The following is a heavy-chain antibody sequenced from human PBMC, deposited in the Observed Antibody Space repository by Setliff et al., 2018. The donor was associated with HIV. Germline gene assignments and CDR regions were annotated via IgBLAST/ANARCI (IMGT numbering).Heavy chain of an antibody. CDR1: GFTFNHYW. Sequence: PGGSLRLSCVASGFTFNHYWMSWVRHVPGKGLQWVADTKEDGSEKYYVDSVKGRFTISRDNAKSSLYLQMNSLRAEDTAVYYCARSVIGYYYYGMDVWGQGTLVTVSS. CDR2: TKEDGSEK. V-gene: IGHV3-7*01. D-gene: IGHD3-10*01. J-gene: IGHJ6*02. CDR3: ARSVIGYYYYGMDV.